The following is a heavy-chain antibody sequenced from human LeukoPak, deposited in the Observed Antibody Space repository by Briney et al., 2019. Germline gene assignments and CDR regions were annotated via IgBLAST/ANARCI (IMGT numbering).Heavy chain of an antibody. CDR3: ARHGRMGTINPSY. CDR1: GGSISNSSYY. CDR2: MYYSGST. J-gene: IGHJ4*02. D-gene: IGHD5-24*01. Sequence: SETLSLTCTVSGGSISNSSYYWGWIRQPPGKGLEWIGIMYYSGSTYYNPSLKSRATISVDTSKNQFSLKLSSVTAADTAVYYCARHGRMGTINPSYWGQGTLVTVSS. V-gene: IGHV4-39*01.